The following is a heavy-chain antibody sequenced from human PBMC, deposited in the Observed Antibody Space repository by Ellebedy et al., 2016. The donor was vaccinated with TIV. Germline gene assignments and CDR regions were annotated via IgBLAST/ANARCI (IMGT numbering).Heavy chain of an antibody. J-gene: IGHJ4*02. CDR2: IFSDGGNP. D-gene: IGHD3-10*01. Sequence: GESLKISCAAPGFTFSSYAMSWVRQVPGKGLVWVSIIFSDGGNPNYADSVRGRFTISRDNAKNTLFLQMDSLRAEDTGVYYCISASYGSGSSLEYWGQGTLVTVSP. CDR1: GFTFSSYA. V-gene: IGHV3-74*01. CDR3: ISASYGSGSSLEY.